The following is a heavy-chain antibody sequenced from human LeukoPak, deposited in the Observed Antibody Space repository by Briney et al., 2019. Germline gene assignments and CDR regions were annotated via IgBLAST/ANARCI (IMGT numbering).Heavy chain of an antibody. Sequence: GASVKVSCKASGYTFSSYGISWVRQAPGQGLEWMGWINPNSGGTNYAQKFQGRVTMTRDTSISTAYMELRRLRSDDTAVYYCARDERYDSSGYPFDYWGQGTLVTVSS. V-gene: IGHV1-2*02. D-gene: IGHD3-22*01. CDR3: ARDERYDSSGYPFDY. J-gene: IGHJ4*02. CDR2: INPNSGGT. CDR1: GYTFSSYG.